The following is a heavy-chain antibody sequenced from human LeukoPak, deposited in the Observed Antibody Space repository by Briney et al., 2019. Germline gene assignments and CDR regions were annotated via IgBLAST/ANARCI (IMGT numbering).Heavy chain of an antibody. D-gene: IGHD4-17*01. J-gene: IGHJ4*02. CDR1: GFTFSNYA. CDR3: AKERFDYGDYRGDY. Sequence: QPGGSLRLSCAASGFTFSNYAMTWVRQAPGKGLIWVSAISGSGGSTYYADSVKGRFTISRDNSKNTLYLQMNSLRAEDTAVYYCAKERFDYGDYRGDYWGQGTLVTVSS. V-gene: IGHV3-23*01. CDR2: ISGSGGST.